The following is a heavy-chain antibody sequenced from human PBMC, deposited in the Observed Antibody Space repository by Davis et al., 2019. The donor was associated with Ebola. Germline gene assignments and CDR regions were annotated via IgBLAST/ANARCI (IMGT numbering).Heavy chain of an antibody. CDR2: IYHSGST. D-gene: IGHD3-22*01. J-gene: IGHJ6*02. CDR1: GGSISSSNW. V-gene: IGHV4-4*02. Sequence: SETLSLTCTVSGGSISSSNWWSWVRQPPGKGLEWIGEIYHSGSTNYNPSLKSRVTISVDTSKNQFSLKLSSVTAADTAVYYCARARPDSHYYYYGMDVWGQGTTVTVSS. CDR3: ARARPDSHYYYYGMDV.